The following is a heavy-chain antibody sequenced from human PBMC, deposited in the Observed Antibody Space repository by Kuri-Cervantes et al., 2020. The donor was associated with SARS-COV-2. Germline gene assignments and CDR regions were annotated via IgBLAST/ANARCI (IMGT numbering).Heavy chain of an antibody. CDR2: INPNSGGT. D-gene: IGHD3-10*01. J-gene: IGHJ6*02. CDR3: ARGMVRGIIQYYYYAMDV. V-gene: IGHV1-2*04. CDR1: GYTFTDYY. Sequence: ASVKVSCKASGYTFTDYYINWVRQAPGQGLEWMGWINPNSGGTNYAQRYQGWVTMTRDTSTRTAYMELSRLTSDDTAVYYCARGMVRGIIQYYYYAMDVWGQGTTVTVSS.